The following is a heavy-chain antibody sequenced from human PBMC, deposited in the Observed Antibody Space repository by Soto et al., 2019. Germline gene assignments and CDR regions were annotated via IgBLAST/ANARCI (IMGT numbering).Heavy chain of an antibody. V-gene: IGHV1-46*01. Sequence: ASVKVSCKASGYTFTSYYMHWVRQAPGQGLEWMGIINPSGGSTSYAQKFQGRVTMTRDTSTSTVYMELSSLRSEDTAVYYCGRGDYDFWSGYYTIDYWGQGTLVTVSS. CDR2: INPSGGST. CDR1: GYTFTSYY. CDR3: GRGDYDFWSGYYTIDY. J-gene: IGHJ4*02. D-gene: IGHD3-3*01.